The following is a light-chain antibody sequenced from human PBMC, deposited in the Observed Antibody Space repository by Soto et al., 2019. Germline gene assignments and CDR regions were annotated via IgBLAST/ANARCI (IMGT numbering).Light chain of an antibody. CDR2: AAS. Sequence: DIQMTQSPSTLSASVGDRVTITCRASQIISSWLAWYQQKPGKAPKQLIYAASYVESGVPSRFSRSGSGTEFTLVISSQQPDDFATYYCQQYSTFPWPFGQGTKVEIK. CDR1: QIISSW. V-gene: IGKV1-5*01. CDR3: QQYSTFPWP. J-gene: IGKJ1*01.